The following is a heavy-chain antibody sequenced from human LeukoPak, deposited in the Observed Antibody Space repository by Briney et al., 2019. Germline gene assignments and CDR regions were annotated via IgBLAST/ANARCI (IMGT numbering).Heavy chain of an antibody. CDR3: ATDFYDST. V-gene: IGHV3-15*07. D-gene: IGHD3-22*01. CDR1: GFTFSNAW. CDR2: IRSNSDGGTI. J-gene: IGHJ5*02. Sequence: GGSLRLSYATSGFTFSNAWMNWVRQAPGKGLEWVGRIRSNSDGGTIDYAAPVKGRFTLSRDDSKTTLYLQMNSLQTEDTAVYYCATDFYDSTWGQGTLVTVSS.